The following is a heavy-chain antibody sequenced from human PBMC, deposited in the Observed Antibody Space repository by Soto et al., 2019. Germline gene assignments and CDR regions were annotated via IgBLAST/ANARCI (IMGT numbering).Heavy chain of an antibody. CDR3: ARDRIKTVTTYYYYYYGMDV. CDR2: IIPIFGTA. V-gene: IGHV1-69*13. CDR1: GGTFSSYA. D-gene: IGHD4-4*01. Sequence: SVKVSCKASGGTFSSYAISWVRQAPGQGLEWMGGIIPIFGTANYAQKFQGRVTITADESTSTAYMELSSLRSEDTAVYYCARDRIKTVTTYYYYYYGMDVWGQGTTVTVSS. J-gene: IGHJ6*02.